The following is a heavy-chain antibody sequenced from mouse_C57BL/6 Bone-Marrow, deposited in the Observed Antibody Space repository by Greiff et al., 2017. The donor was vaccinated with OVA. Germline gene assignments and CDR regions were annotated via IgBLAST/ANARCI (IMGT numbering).Heavy chain of an antibody. Sequence: LKESGASVKISCKASGYAFSSYWMNWVKQRPGKGLEWIGQIYPGDGDTNYNGKFKGKATLTADKSSSTAYMQLSSLTSEDSAVYFCARRYYYGSSPYYFDYWGQGTTLTVSS. J-gene: IGHJ2*01. D-gene: IGHD1-1*01. CDR3: ARRYYYGSSPYYFDY. CDR1: GYAFSSYW. V-gene: IGHV1-80*01. CDR2: IYPGDGDT.